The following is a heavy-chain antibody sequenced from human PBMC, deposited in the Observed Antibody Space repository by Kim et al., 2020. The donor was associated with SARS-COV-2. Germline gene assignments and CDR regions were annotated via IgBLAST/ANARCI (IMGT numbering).Heavy chain of an antibody. Sequence: SETLSLTCSLSGGSIGSYYWSWIRQPPGKRLEWMAYIHSSGSISHNPSLKSRVIISLDTSKNKFSLKVNSVTATDAAVYYCARGGITWSNYMDVWGKGTT. D-gene: IGHD6-13*01. CDR1: GGSIGSYY. V-gene: IGHV4-59*08. J-gene: IGHJ6*03. CDR3: ARGGITWSNYMDV. CDR2: IHSSGSI.